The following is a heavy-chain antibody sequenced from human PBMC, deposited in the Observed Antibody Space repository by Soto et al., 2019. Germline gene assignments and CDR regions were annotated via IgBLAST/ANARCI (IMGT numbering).Heavy chain of an antibody. CDR3: ARDPVEATHFDP. J-gene: IGHJ5*02. CDR1: PISTYY. CDR2: IYYIGRT. Sequence: PSETLSLTCTVGPISTYYWNWIRQPPGKGLEWIGYIYYIGRTNYNPSLKSRVTISIDTSKNQFSLKLNSVTAADTAVYYCARDPVEATHFDPWGQGTLVTVSS. D-gene: IGHD1-26*01. V-gene: IGHV4-59*01.